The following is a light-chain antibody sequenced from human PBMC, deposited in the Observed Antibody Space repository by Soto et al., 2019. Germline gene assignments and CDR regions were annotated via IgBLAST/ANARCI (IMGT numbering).Light chain of an antibody. CDR1: LTIGDS. CDR3: QQYYSTPRT. J-gene: IGKJ1*01. Sequence: DIRMTQSPSSLSASVGDRVTITCRASLTIGDSLSWFQQKVGKPPTLLIYGASALQSGVPARFSGSGSGTDFTLTISSLQAEDVAVYYCQQYYSTPRTFGQGTKVDIK. V-gene: IGKV1-16*01. CDR2: GAS.